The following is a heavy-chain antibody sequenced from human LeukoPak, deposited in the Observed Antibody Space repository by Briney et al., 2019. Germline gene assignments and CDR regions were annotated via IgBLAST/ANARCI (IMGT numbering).Heavy chain of an antibody. CDR2: IYYSGST. Sequence: PSETLSLTCTVSGGSINSSTYYWGWIRQPPGKGLEWIGSIYYSGSTYYNSSLKSRVTISVDTSKNHFSLKLSSVSAADTAVYYCARHSLGSGGWYVDYWGQGTLVTVSS. CDR3: ARHSLGSGGWYVDY. CDR1: GGSINSSTYY. V-gene: IGHV4-39*01. J-gene: IGHJ4*02. D-gene: IGHD6-19*01.